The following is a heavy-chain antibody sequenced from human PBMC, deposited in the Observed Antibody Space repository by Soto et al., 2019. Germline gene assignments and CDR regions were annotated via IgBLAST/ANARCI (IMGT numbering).Heavy chain of an antibody. CDR2: IYYSGST. CDR3: ARDGQGGSHSYNWFDP. CDR1: GGSIGSYY. Sequence: SETLSLTCTVSGGSIGSYYWSWIRQPPGKGLEWIGYIYYSGSTNYNPSLKSRVTISVDTSKSQFSLKLSSVTAADTAVYYCARDGQGGSHSYNWFDPWGQGTLVTSPQ. V-gene: IGHV4-59*01. J-gene: IGHJ5*02. D-gene: IGHD1-26*01.